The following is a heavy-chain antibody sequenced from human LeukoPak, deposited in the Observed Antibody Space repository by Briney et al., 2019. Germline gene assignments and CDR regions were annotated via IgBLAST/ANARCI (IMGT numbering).Heavy chain of an antibody. J-gene: IGHJ4*02. CDR2: INANNGNT. Sequence: ASVKVSCKASGYTFTGYGISWVRQAPGQGLEWKGWINANNGNTNYAQKLQGRVTMTTDTSTTTAYMELRSLRSDDTAVYYCARDLGYHLLYGFDFWGQGTLVTVSS. D-gene: IGHD2-2*02. CDR3: ARDLGYHLLYGFDF. V-gene: IGHV1-18*01. CDR1: GYTFTGYG.